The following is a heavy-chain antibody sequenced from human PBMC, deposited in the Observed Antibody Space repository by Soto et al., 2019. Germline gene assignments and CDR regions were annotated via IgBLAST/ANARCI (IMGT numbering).Heavy chain of an antibody. CDR3: AKGGRGYRGEFDY. V-gene: IGHV3-30*18. D-gene: IGHD5-18*01. J-gene: IGHJ4*02. CDR2: ISYDGSNK. Sequence: QVQLVESGGGVVQPGRSLRLSSAASGFTFSSYGMHWVRQAPGKGLEWVAVISYDGSNKYYADSVKGRFTISRDNSKNTLYLQMNSLRAEDTAVYYCAKGGRGYRGEFDYWGQGTLVTVSS. CDR1: GFTFSSYG.